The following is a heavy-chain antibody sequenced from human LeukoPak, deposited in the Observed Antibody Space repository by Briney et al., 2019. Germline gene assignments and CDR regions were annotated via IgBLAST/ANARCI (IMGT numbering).Heavy chain of an antibody. V-gene: IGHV1-18*01. CDR3: AVGVEMAQYYYYYYMDV. D-gene: IGHD5-24*01. CDR1: GYTFTRYG. Sequence: GASVKVSCKASGYTFTRYGISWVRQAPGQGLEWMGWISAYNGNTNYAQKLQGRVTMTTDTSTSTAYMELRSLRSDDTAVYYCAVGVEMAQYYYYYYMDVWGKGTTVTVSS. CDR2: ISAYNGNT. J-gene: IGHJ6*03.